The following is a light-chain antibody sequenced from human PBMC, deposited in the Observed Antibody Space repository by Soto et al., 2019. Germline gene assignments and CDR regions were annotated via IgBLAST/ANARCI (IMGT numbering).Light chain of an antibody. Sequence: QSALTQPASVSASPGQSITIFCTGTSSDVGSYNLVSWYQQHPGKAPRLMIYEVSTRPSGVSNRFSGSKSGNTASLTISGLRPEDEADYNCCSYAGGSTLVFGGGTKLTVL. J-gene: IGLJ2*01. CDR3: CSYAGGSTLV. CDR1: SSDVGSYNL. CDR2: EVS. V-gene: IGLV2-23*02.